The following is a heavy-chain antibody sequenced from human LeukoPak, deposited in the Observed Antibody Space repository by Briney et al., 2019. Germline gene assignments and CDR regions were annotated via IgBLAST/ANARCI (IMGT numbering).Heavy chain of an antibody. D-gene: IGHD6-13*01. CDR1: GFTFSSYA. V-gene: IGHV3-30-3*01. Sequence: GGSLRLSCAASGFTFSSYAMSWVRQAPGKGLEWVAVISYDGSNKYYADSVKGRFTISRDNSKDTLYLQMNSLRAEDTAVYYCAREQYSSSWGHYYYGMDVWGQGTTVTVSS. CDR2: ISYDGSNK. J-gene: IGHJ6*02. CDR3: AREQYSSSWGHYYYGMDV.